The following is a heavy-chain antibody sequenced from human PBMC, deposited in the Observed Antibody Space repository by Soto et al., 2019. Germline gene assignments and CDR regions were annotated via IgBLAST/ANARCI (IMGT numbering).Heavy chain of an antibody. CDR3: AKDRRRCSSTSCYRNPPDAFDI. V-gene: IGHV3-30*18. Sequence: GGALTLSCAASGLTFSRYAMHCCRQAPGKGLKWGTVISYDGSNKYYSYSVKGRFTISRDNSKNTLYLQMNRLRAEDTAVYYCAKDRRRCSSTSCYRNPPDAFDIWGQGTMVTVSS. J-gene: IGHJ3*02. CDR2: ISYDGSNK. CDR1: GLTFSRYA. D-gene: IGHD2-2*02.